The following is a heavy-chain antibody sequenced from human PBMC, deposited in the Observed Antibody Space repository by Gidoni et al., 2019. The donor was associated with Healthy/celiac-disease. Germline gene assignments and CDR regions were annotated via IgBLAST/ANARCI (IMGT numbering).Heavy chain of an antibody. Sequence: EVQLVESGGGLVQPGGSLRLSCAASGFTVSSNYMSWVRQAPGKGLEWVSVIYSGGSTYYADSVKGRFTISIDNSKNTLYLQMNSLRAEDTAVYYCARTYSSSWYYFDYWGQGTLVTVSS. V-gene: IGHV3-66*02. CDR2: IYSGGST. CDR3: ARTYSSSWYYFDY. J-gene: IGHJ4*02. CDR1: GFTVSSNY. D-gene: IGHD6-13*01.